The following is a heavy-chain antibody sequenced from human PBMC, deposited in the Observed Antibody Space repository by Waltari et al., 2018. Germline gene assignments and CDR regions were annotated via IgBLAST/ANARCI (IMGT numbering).Heavy chain of an antibody. V-gene: IGHV3-30*04. Sequence: HVQLVPSGGVVAQPGRSLRLYSPASGFIFRSPPMPWVRQATGKGLEWVAVITYDGSDKYYADFVKGRFSISRDNSRNTLYLQMNSLRAEDTAVYYCARLFVDLFTGAHGAFDVWGQGTMVTVSS. CDR1: GFIFRSPP. D-gene: IGHD3-9*01. J-gene: IGHJ3*01. CDR2: ITYDGSDK. CDR3: ARLFVDLFTGAHGAFDV.